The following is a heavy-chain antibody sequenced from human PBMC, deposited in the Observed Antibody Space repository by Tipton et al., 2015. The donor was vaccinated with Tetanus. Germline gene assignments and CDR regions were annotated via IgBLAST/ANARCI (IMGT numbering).Heavy chain of an antibody. CDR1: GYTFTSYG. J-gene: IGHJ6*02. CDR2: ISAYNGNT. V-gene: IGHV1-18*01. D-gene: IGHD3-3*01. CDR3: ARDLLVGPYDSWRGRDTADYYYGMDV. Sequence: QVQLVQSGAEVKKPGASVKVSCKASGYTFTSYGISWVRQAPGQGLEWMGWISAYNGNTNYAQKLQGRVTMTTDTSTSTAYMELRSLRSDDTAVYYCARDLLVGPYDSWRGRDTADYYYGMDVWGQGTTVTVSS.